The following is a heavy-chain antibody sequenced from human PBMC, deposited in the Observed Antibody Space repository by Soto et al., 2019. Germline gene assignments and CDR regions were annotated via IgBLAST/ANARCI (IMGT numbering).Heavy chain of an antibody. CDR3: EVAGDY. Sequence: EVQLVESGGGLVQPGGSLKLSCAASGFTFSGSAMHWVRQASGKGLEWVGRIRSKANSYATAYAASVKGRFTISRDDSKNTAYLQVNSLKTEDTAVYYCEVAGDYWGQGTLVTVSS. CDR2: IRSKANSYAT. D-gene: IGHD2-15*01. CDR1: GFTFSGSA. V-gene: IGHV3-73*02. J-gene: IGHJ4*02.